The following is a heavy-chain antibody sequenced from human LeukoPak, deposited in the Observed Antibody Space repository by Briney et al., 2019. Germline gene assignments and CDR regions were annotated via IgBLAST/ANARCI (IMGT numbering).Heavy chain of an antibody. J-gene: IGHJ5*02. CDR2: VYPKTGVT. CDR3: ARESNYYDT. V-gene: IGHV1-2*02. CDR1: GYTFNNYY. Sequence: ASVMVSCKASGYTFNNYYMHWARLAPGQGLEWMGWVYPKTGVTNYAQNFQGRVTMTRDTSISTVYMELSRLTSDDTAVYYCARESNYYDTWGQGTLVTVSS. D-gene: IGHD3-22*01.